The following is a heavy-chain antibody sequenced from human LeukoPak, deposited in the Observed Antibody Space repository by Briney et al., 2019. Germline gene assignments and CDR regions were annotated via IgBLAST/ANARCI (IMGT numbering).Heavy chain of an antibody. D-gene: IGHD2-15*01. CDR1: GYSITSSSW. Sequence: SDTLSLTCAVSGYSITSSSWWGWIRQPPGKGLEWIGYIYHSGTTYYNPSLQSRVTMSVDTSKNQFSLKLSSVTAADTAVYYCARYRDSGGRLAFDIWGQGTMATVSS. CDR2: IYHSGTT. CDR3: ARYRDSGGRLAFDI. J-gene: IGHJ3*02. V-gene: IGHV4-28*01.